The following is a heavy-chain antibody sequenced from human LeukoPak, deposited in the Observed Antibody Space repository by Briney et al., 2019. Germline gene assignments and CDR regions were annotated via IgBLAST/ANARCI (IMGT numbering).Heavy chain of an antibody. Sequence: GGSLRLSCAASGFTFSSCGMHWVRQAPGKGLEWVTTISYDGVNKYYADSVKGRFTISRDNSRDTLYLQMNSLRAEDTAVYYCAKDPFGGNSFPLIDYWGQGTVVTVSS. J-gene: IGHJ4*02. CDR3: AKDPFGGNSFPLIDY. V-gene: IGHV3-30*18. CDR2: ISYDGVNK. D-gene: IGHD4-23*01. CDR1: GFTFSSCG.